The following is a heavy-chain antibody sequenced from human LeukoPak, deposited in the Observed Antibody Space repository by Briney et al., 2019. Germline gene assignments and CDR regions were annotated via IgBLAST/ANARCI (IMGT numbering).Heavy chain of an antibody. Sequence: SETLSLTCAVSGYSISNDYYWGWIRQPPGKGLEWIGSIYHSGSTYYNPSLKSRVTISVDTSKNQFSLKLSSVTAADTAVYYCARDDIVVVPAAILYNWFDPWGQGTLVTVSS. V-gene: IGHV4-38-2*02. CDR3: ARDDIVVVPAAILYNWFDP. D-gene: IGHD2-2*01. CDR1: GYSISNDYY. CDR2: IYHSGST. J-gene: IGHJ5*02.